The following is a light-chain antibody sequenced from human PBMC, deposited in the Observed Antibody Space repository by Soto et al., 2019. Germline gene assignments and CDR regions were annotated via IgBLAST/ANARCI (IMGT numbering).Light chain of an antibody. V-gene: IGLV1-40*01. CDR2: GNS. CDR1: SSNIGAGYD. Sequence: QSVLTQPPSVSGAPGQRVTISCTGISSNIGAGYDVHWYQQLPGTAPKLLISGNSNRPSGVPDRFSGSKSGTSASLAITGLQAEDEADYYCQSYDSSLSGWVFGGRTKLTVL. J-gene: IGLJ3*02. CDR3: QSYDSSLSGWV.